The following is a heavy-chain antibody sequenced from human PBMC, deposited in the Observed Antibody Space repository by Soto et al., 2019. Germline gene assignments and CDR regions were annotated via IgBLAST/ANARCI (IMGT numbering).Heavy chain of an antibody. V-gene: IGHV3-9*01. D-gene: IGHD6-19*01. CDR1: GFTFDDYA. CDR2: ISWNCGST. CDR3: AKDRIAVAGTKSAFDI. Sequence: PGGSLRLSCAASGFTFDDYAMHWVRQAPGKGLEWVSGISWNCGSTGYADSVKGRFTISRDNAKNSLYLQMNSLRAEDTALYYCAKDRIAVAGTKSAFDIWGQGTMVTVSS. J-gene: IGHJ3*02.